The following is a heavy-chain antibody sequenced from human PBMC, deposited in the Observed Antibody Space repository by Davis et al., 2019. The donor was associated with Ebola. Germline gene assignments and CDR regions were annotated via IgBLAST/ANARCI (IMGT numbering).Heavy chain of an antibody. V-gene: IGHV3-30-3*01. CDR2: ISFDGNNK. Sequence: GGSLRLSCAASGFPFSDSSMHWVRQAPGKGLEWVAIISFDGNNKYYADSVKGRFTISRDNSKNTLSLQMNSLRAEDTAFYYCTRESNWGPRYFDYWGQGTLVTVSS. D-gene: IGHD7-27*01. J-gene: IGHJ4*02. CDR3: TRESNWGPRYFDY. CDR1: GFPFSDSS.